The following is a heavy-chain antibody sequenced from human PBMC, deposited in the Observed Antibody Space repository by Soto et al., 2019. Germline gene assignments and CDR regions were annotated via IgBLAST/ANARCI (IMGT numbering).Heavy chain of an antibody. D-gene: IGHD6-13*01. CDR2: ISYDGSNK. J-gene: IGHJ4*02. CDR1: GFTFSSYG. V-gene: IGHV3-30*18. Sequence: QVQLVESGGGVVQPGRSLRLSCAASGFTFSSYGMHWVRQAPGKGLEWVAVISYDGSNKYYADSVKGRFTISRDNSKNTLYLQMNSLRAEDTAVYYCAKELRYSSSWYGGGAYFDYWGQGTLVTVSS. CDR3: AKELRYSSSWYGGGAYFDY.